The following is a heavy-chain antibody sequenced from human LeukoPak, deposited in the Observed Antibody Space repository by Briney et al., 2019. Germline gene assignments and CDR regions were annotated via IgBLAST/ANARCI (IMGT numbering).Heavy chain of an antibody. CDR2: IKSKSEGETT. D-gene: IGHD7-27*01. CDR1: GFTFSFTNAW. Sequence: GGSLRLSCAASGFTFSFTNAWMNWVRQAPGKGLEWVGHIKSKSEGETTDFAAPVKGRFTISRDDSKNTVYLQMNSLKTEDTAVYYCATPHGYWGSAPFDFWGQGTVVTVSS. V-gene: IGHV3-15*01. J-gene: IGHJ4*02. CDR3: ATPHGYWGSAPFDF.